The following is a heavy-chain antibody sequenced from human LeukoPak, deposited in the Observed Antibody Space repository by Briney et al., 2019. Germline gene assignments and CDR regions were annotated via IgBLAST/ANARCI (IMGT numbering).Heavy chain of an antibody. V-gene: IGHV3-21*01. CDR1: GFTFSSYS. CDR2: ISSSSSYI. Sequence: GGSLRLSCAASGFTFSSYSMNWVRQAPGKGLEWVSSISSSSSYIYYADSVKGRFTISRDSAKNSLYLQMNSLRAEDTAVYYCASDAVGTVDYWGQGTLVTVSS. D-gene: IGHD4-17*01. J-gene: IGHJ4*02. CDR3: ASDAVGTVDY.